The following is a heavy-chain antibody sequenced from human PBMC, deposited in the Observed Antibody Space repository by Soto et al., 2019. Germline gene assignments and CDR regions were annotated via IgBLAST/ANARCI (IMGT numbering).Heavy chain of an antibody. V-gene: IGHV4-31*03. Sequence: QVQLQESGPGLLKPSQTLSLTCTVSGGSISSGAYYWTWIRQHPGKGLEWIGYIFNSGTTYYNPSLKSRLTISIDTSKNHFSLRLSSVTAADTAVYYCARDSHDFGDYDPLTTGYGLDVWGRGTTVTVSS. CDR1: GGSISSGAYY. CDR3: ARDSHDFGDYDPLTTGYGLDV. D-gene: IGHD4-17*01. CDR2: IFNSGTT. J-gene: IGHJ6*02.